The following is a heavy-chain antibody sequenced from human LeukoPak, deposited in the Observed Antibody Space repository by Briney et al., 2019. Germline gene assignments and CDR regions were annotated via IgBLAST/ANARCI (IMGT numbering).Heavy chain of an antibody. V-gene: IGHV1-18*01. Sequence: ASVKVSCKASGYTFTTYGISWVRQAPGQGLEWMGWISGYNGNTKYAQNFQGRVTVSTDTSTTTAYMELRGLRSDDTAVYYCARDWWYGDYSIGNNWGQGTLVTVSS. CDR1: GYTFTTYG. CDR3: ARDWWYGDYSIGNN. CDR2: ISGYNGNT. D-gene: IGHD4-17*01. J-gene: IGHJ4*02.